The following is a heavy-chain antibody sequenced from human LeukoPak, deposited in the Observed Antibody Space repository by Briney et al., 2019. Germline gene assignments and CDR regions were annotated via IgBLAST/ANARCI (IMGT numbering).Heavy chain of an antibody. CDR1: GGSISTTNYY. CDR3: ARDGSEAAAGLDY. D-gene: IGHD6-13*01. J-gene: IGHJ4*02. Sequence: KSSETLSLTCTVSGGSISTTNYYWGWIRQSPGKGLEWFGCVYYSGSTYYNPSLKSRVTISVDTSQNQFSLQLTSVTAADTAVYYCARDGSEAAAGLDYWGQGTLVTVSS. CDR2: VYYSGST. V-gene: IGHV4-39*07.